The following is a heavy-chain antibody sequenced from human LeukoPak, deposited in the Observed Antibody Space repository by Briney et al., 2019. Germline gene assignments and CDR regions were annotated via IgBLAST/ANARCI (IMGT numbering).Heavy chain of an antibody. CDR1: GFTFSSYG. D-gene: IGHD1-1*01. CDR3: ARDRGVEQLESWFDP. V-gene: IGHV3-30*02. Sequence: GGSLRLSCAASGFTFSSYGMHWVRQAPGKGLEWVAFIRYDGSNKYYADSVKGRFTISRDNSKNTLYLQMNSLRAEDTAVYYCARDRGVEQLESWFDPWGQGTLVTVSS. CDR2: IRYDGSNK. J-gene: IGHJ5*02.